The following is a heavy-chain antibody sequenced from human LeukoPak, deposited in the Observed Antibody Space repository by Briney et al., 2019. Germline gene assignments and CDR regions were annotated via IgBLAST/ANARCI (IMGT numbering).Heavy chain of an antibody. D-gene: IGHD3-9*01. V-gene: IGHV3-23*01. CDR1: GYTLRNYA. CDR2: NSDNGLNT. CDR3: ARNLTGYHQRLDY. J-gene: IGHJ4*02. Sequence: GGSLRLSCGASGYTLRNYAISWVRDAPGEGRERVSRNSDNGLNTSYARSVQGRFTISKDDDKITVYLQMNRLRAEDTAFYYCARNLTGYHQRLDYWGQGTLVTVSS.